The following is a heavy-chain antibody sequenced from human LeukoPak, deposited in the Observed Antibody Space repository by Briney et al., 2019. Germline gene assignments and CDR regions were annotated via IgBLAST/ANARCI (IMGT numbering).Heavy chain of an antibody. V-gene: IGHV3-49*04. Sequence: PGRSLRLSCTTSGFTFGDYALSWVRQAPGKGLEWVGFIRSRAYGETTEYAASVKGRFTISRDDSKAIAYLQMNSLKTEDTAVYYCTRDLGIDYERSGFTYAVDYWGQGTLVAVSS. D-gene: IGHD3-3*01. J-gene: IGHJ4*02. CDR3: TRDLGIDYERSGFTYAVDY. CDR2: IRSRAYGETT. CDR1: GFTFGDYA.